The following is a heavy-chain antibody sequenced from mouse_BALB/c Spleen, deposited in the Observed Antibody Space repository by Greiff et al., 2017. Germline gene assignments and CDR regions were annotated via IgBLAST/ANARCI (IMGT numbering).Heavy chain of an antibody. D-gene: IGHD4-1*01. V-gene: IGHV1-9*01. CDR1: GYTFSSYW. CDR2: ILPGSGST. J-gene: IGHJ3*01. Sequence: VQLQQSGAELMKPGASVKISCKATGYTFSSYWIEWVKQRPGHGLEWIGEILPGSGSTNYNENFKGKATFTADTSSNTAYMQLSSLTSEDSAVYYCAPNFSWFAYWGQGTLVTVSA. CDR3: APNFSWFAY.